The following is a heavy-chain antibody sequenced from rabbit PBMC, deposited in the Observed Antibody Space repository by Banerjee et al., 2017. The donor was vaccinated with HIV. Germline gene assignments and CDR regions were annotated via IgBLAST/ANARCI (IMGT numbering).Heavy chain of an antibody. J-gene: IGHJ4*01. D-gene: IGHD6-1*01. Sequence: QEQLKETGGGLVQPGGSLTLSCKASGFSLSSYAMSWVRQAPGKGLEWIGYIDPVFGGTCYASWVNGRFTISSDNAQNTVDLQMNSLTAADTAMYFCARDAAYDGDGYTWVLWGQGTLVTVS. CDR1: GFSLSSYA. V-gene: IGHV1S8*01. CDR2: IDPVFGGT. CDR3: ARDAAYDGDGYTWVL.